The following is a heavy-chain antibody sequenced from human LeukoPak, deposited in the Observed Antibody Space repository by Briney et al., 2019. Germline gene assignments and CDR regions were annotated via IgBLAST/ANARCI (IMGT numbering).Heavy chain of an antibody. D-gene: IGHD6-19*01. V-gene: IGHV1-2*02. J-gene: IGHJ4*02. CDR3: ARAERDFIAVAGIDY. Sequence: ASVEVSCKASGYTFTGYYMHWVRQAPGQGLEWMGWINPNSGGTNYAQKFQGRVTMTRDTSISTAYMELSRLRSDDTAVYYCARAERDFIAVAGIDYWGQGTLVTVSS. CDR1: GYTFTGYY. CDR2: INPNSGGT.